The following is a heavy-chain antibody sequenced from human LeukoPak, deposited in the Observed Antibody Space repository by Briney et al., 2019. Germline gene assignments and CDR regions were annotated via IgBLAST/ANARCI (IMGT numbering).Heavy chain of an antibody. Sequence: GGSLRLSCAASGFTFSSYGMSWVRQAPGKGLEWVSAISASGGSTYYAGSVKGRFTISGDNSKNTLYLQMNSLRAEDTAVYYCARAGGVMIAFDIWGQGTMVTVSS. CDR1: GFTFSSYG. CDR2: ISASGGST. V-gene: IGHV3-23*01. D-gene: IGHD3-3*01. CDR3: ARAGGVMIAFDI. J-gene: IGHJ3*02.